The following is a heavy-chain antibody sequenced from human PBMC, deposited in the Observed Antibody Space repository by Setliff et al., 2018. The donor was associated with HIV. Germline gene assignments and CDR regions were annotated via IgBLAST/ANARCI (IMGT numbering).Heavy chain of an antibody. CDR3: ARNAAGATSYYDSSGYSDLDY. V-gene: IGHV1-2*02. D-gene: IGHD3-22*01. CDR2: INPNSGDT. Sequence: ASVKVSCKASGYTFTGYYMHWVRQAPGQGLEWMGWINPNSGDTNYAQKLQGRVTMTTDTSTSTAYMELRSLISDDTAVYYCARNAAGATSYYDSSGYSDLDYWGQGTLVTVSS. J-gene: IGHJ4*02. CDR1: GYTFTGYY.